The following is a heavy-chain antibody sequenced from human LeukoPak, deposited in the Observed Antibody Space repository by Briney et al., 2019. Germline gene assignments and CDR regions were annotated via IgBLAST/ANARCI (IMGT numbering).Heavy chain of an antibody. Sequence: PSETLSLTCTVSGGSIRSTSSSYYWGWIRQPPGKGLDWIGSIYYSGSTYYNPSLKSRVTISLDTSKNQFSLKLSSVTAADTAVYYCARAGRELWLSNFDYWGQGTLVTVSS. V-gene: IGHV4-39*01. CDR1: GGSIRSTSSSYY. CDR3: ARAGRELWLSNFDY. J-gene: IGHJ4*02. D-gene: IGHD5-18*01. CDR2: IYYSGST.